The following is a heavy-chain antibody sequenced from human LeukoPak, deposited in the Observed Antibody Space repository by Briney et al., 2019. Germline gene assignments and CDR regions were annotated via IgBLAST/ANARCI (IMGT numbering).Heavy chain of an antibody. Sequence: GGSLRLSCAASGFTVSSNYMSWVRQAPGKGLEWVSVIYSGGSTYYADSVKGRFIISRDNSKNTLYLQMNSLRAEDTAVYYCAKASSIYCSGGSCYYFDYWGQGTLVTVSS. D-gene: IGHD2-15*01. J-gene: IGHJ4*02. CDR1: GFTVSSNY. V-gene: IGHV3-66*01. CDR2: IYSGGST. CDR3: AKASSIYCSGGSCYYFDY.